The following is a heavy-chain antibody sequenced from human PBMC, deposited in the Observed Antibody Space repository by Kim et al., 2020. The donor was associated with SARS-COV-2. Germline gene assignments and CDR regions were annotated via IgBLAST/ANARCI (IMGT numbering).Heavy chain of an antibody. D-gene: IGHD3-10*01. V-gene: IGHV4-39*01. CDR3: ARHSTPYYYGSARVVSWFDP. Sequence: SETLSLTCTVSGGSISSSSYYWGWIRQPPGKGLEWIGSIYYSGSTYYNPSLKSRVTISVDTSKNQFSLKLRSVTAADTAVYYCARHSTPYYYGSARVVSWFDPWGQGTLVTVSS. CDR1: GGSISSSSYY. J-gene: IGHJ5*02. CDR2: IYYSGST.